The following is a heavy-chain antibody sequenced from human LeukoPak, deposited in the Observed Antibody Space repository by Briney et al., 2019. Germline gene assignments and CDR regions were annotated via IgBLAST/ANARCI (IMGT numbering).Heavy chain of an antibody. J-gene: IGHJ4*02. Sequence: PSETLSLTCTVSGGSISSGSYYWSWIRQPAGKGLEWIGRIYTSGSTNYNPSLKSRVTISVDTSKNQFSLKLSSVTAAGTAVYYCARDKAVTTIFDYWGQGTLVTVSS. CDR2: IYTSGST. V-gene: IGHV4-61*02. D-gene: IGHD4-17*01. CDR1: GGSISSGSYY. CDR3: ARDKAVTTIFDY.